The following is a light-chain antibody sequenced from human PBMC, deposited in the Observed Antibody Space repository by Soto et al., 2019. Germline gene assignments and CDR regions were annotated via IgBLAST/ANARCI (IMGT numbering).Light chain of an antibody. V-gene: IGKV3-20*01. J-gene: IGKJ1*01. CDR1: QSVGSN. Sequence: EIVMTQSPATLSVSPGERAILSCRASQSVGSNLAWYQQKPGQAPRLLISGASSRATGIPDRFSGSGSGTDFTLTISRLEPEDFAVYYCQQYGSAPWTFGQGTKVDI. CDR2: GAS. CDR3: QQYGSAPWT.